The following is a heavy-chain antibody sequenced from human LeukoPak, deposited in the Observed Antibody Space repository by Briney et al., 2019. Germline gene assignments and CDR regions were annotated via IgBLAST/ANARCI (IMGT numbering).Heavy chain of an antibody. CDR2: INHSGST. J-gene: IGHJ6*02. CDR1: GGSFSGYY. D-gene: IGHD3-10*01. V-gene: IGHV4-34*01. CDR3: ARDRIGITMVREGSRPYYYYYGMDV. Sequence: SETLSLTCAVYGGSFSGYYWSWIRQPPGKGLEWIGEINHSGSTNYNPSLKSRVTISVDTSKNQFSLKLSSVTAADTAVYYCARDRIGITMVREGSRPYYYYYGMDVWGQGTTVTVSS.